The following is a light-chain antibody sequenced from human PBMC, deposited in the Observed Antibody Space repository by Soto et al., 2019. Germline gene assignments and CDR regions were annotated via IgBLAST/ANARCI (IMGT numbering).Light chain of an antibody. CDR1: QSVSSY. J-gene: IGKJ2*01. CDR3: QQRSNSYT. CDR2: DAS. V-gene: IGKV3-11*01. Sequence: PGDRATLSCRASQSVSSYLAWYQQKPGQAPRLLIYDASNRATGIPARFSGSGSGTDFTLTISSLEPEDFAVYYCQQRSNSYTFGQGTKLEIK.